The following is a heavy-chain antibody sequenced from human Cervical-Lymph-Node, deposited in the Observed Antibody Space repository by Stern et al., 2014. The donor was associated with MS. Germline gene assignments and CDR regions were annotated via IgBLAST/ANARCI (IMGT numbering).Heavy chain of an antibody. CDR3: AISHPPR. Sequence: QVQLGQSGAEMKKPGSSVRVSCKASGGTFRNYAFNWVRQAPGQGLEWMGLIIPIYGTPNYAQKLQGIVTIIADESTGYMELTSLKAEDAAMYYCAISHPPRWGQGTMVTVSS. CDR2: IIPIYGTP. J-gene: IGHJ3*01. V-gene: IGHV1-69*01. CDR1: GGTFRNYA.